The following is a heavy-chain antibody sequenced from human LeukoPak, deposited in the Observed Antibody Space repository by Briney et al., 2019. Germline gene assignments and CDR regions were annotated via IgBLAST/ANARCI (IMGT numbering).Heavy chain of an antibody. Sequence: GGSLRLSCAASGFTFSSYSMNWVRQAPGKGLEWGSSISSSSSYIYYADSVKGRFTISRDNAKNSLYLQMNSLRAEDTAVYYCARGIKQWLPYDAFDIWGQGTMVTVSS. V-gene: IGHV3-21*01. J-gene: IGHJ3*02. CDR2: ISSSSSYI. CDR3: ARGIKQWLPYDAFDI. CDR1: GFTFSSYS. D-gene: IGHD6-19*01.